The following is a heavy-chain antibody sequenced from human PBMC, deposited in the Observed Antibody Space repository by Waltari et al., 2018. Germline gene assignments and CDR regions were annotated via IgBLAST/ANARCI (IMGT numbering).Heavy chain of an antibody. CDR1: GGSISSSSYY. CDR2: IYYSGST. J-gene: IGHJ6*02. Sequence: QLQLQESGPGLVKPSETLSLTCTVSGGSISSSSYYWGWTRQPPGKGLEWIGSIYYSGSTYYNPSLKSRVTISVDTSKNQFSLKLSSVTAADTAVYYCARGYGDYPGYYYGMDVWGQGTTVTVSS. CDR3: ARGYGDYPGYYYGMDV. V-gene: IGHV4-39*07. D-gene: IGHD4-17*01.